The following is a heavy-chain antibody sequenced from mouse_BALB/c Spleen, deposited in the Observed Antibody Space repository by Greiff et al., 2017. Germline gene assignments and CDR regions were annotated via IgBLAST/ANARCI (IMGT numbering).Heavy chain of an antibody. J-gene: IGHJ4*01. CDR1: GFTFSSFG. CDR2: ISSGSSTI. CDR3: GRRGGNYGYAMDY. V-gene: IGHV5-17*02. Sequence: EVHLVESGGGLVQPGGSRKLSCAASGFTFSSFGMHWVRQAPEKGLEWVAYISSGSSTIYYADTVKGRFTISRDNPKNTLFLQMTSLRSEDTAMYYCGRRGGNYGYAMDYWGQGTSVTVSS. D-gene: IGHD2-1*01.